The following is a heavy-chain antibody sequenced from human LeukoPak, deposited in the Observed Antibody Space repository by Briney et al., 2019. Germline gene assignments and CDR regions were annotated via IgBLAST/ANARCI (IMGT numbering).Heavy chain of an antibody. CDR2: IAPGDSDT. CDR3: ARLRFTSTWSEYYFDC. J-gene: IGHJ4*02. CDR1: GYSFPSYW. V-gene: IGHV5-51*01. Sequence: PGESLKISCKGSGYSFPSYWIGWVRHMPGKGLEWMGMIAPGDSDTRYSPSFQGQVTISADKSISTAYLHWSSLKASDTAMYYCARLRFTSTWSEYYFDCWGQGALLTVSS. D-gene: IGHD2-2*01.